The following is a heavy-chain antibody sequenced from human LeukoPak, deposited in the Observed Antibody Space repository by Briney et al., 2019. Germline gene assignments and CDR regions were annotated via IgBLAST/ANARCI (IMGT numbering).Heavy chain of an antibody. J-gene: IGHJ4*02. CDR1: GFTFDDYT. V-gene: IGHV3-43*01. CDR3: AKSGDGHAHFDY. Sequence: GGSLRLSCAASGFTFDDYTMHWVRQAPGKGLEWVSVIRWDGSNTYYVDSVKGRFTISRDNSKNSLYLQMNSLRIEDTALYYCAKSGDGHAHFDYRGQGTLVTVSS. D-gene: IGHD4-17*01. CDR2: IRWDGSNT.